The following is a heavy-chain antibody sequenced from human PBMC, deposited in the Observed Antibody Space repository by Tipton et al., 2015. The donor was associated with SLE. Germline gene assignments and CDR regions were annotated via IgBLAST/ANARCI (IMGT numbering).Heavy chain of an antibody. CDR3: AMTRELDYPYDY. Sequence: TLSLTCAVYGGSFSGYYWSWIRQPPGKGLEWIGYIYTSGSTNYNPSLKSRVTISVDTSKNQFSLKLSSVTAADTAVYYCAMTRELDYPYDYWGQGTLVTVSS. CDR1: GGSFSGYY. J-gene: IGHJ4*02. CDR2: IYTSGST. V-gene: IGHV4-4*09. D-gene: IGHD1-26*01.